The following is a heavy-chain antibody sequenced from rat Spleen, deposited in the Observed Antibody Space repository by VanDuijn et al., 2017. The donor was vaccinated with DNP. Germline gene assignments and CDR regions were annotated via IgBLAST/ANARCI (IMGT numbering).Heavy chain of an antibody. CDR3: ARAALYVMDA. J-gene: IGHJ4*01. CDR1: GFNFNDYW. Sequence: EVKLVESGGGLVQPGRSLKLSCAASGFNFNDYWMGWVRQAPGKGLEWIGQINKDSSTINYVPSLKEKITISRDNVQNTLYLQMSKLGSEDTAIYYCARAALYVMDAWGQGASVTVSS. V-gene: IGHV4-2*01. CDR2: INKDSSTI.